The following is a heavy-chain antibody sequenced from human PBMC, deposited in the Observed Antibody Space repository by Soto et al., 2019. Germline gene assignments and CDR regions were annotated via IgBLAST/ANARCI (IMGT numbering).Heavy chain of an antibody. V-gene: IGHV2-5*02. J-gene: IGHJ4*02. CDR3: ARAQWFGDPFDY. Sequence: SGPTLVNPAQTLTLTCTFSGFSFSIGGVGVGWIRQPPGKALEWLALIYWDDDKRYSPSLKTRLTITKDTSKNQVVLSMTNMEPVDTATYYCARAQWFGDPFDYWGQGTLVTVSS. CDR2: IYWDDDK. D-gene: IGHD3-10*01. CDR1: GFSFSIGGVG.